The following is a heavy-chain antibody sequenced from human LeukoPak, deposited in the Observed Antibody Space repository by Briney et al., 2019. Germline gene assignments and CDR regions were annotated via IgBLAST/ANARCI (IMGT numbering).Heavy chain of an antibody. CDR2: IYHSGST. V-gene: IGHV4-4*02. D-gene: IGHD2-2*02. CDR3: ARYCSSTSCYSTHYYYGMDV. CDR1: GGSISSSNW. Sequence: SETLSLTCAVSGGSISSSNWWSWVRQPPGKGLEWIGEIYHSGSTNYNPSLKSRVTISVDKSKNQFSLKLSSVTAADTAVYYCARYCSSTSCYSTHYYYGMDVWGQGTTVTVSS. J-gene: IGHJ6*02.